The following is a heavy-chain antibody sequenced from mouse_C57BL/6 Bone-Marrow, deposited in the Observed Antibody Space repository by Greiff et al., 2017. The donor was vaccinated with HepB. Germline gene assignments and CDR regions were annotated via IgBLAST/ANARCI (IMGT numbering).Heavy chain of an antibody. CDR2: IDPSDSYT. J-gene: IGHJ4*01. D-gene: IGHD3-2*02. V-gene: IGHV1-59*01. CDR3: AKTAQATGYAMDY. Sequence: QVQLKQPGAELVRPGTSVKLSCKASGYTFTSYWMHWVKQRPGQGLEWIGVIDPSDSYTNYNQKFKGKATLTVDTSSSTAYMQLSSLTSEDSAVYYCAKTAQATGYAMDYWGQGTSVTVSS. CDR1: GYTFTSYW.